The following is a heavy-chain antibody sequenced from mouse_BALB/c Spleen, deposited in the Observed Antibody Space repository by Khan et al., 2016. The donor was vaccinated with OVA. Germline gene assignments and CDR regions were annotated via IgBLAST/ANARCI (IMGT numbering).Heavy chain of an antibody. V-gene: IGHV1-4*01. CDR1: GYTFTSHT. J-gene: IGHJ4*01. D-gene: IGHD2-14*01. CDR2: INPRSDYT. Sequence: QVQLQQSGAELARPGASVKMSCKASGYTFTSHTMHWVKQRPGQGLEWIGYINPRSDYTQYNQKFNDKATLTADISSSTAYMQLSSLTSEDCAVYYCARRTTEYALDYWGQGTSVTVSS. CDR3: ARRTTEYALDY.